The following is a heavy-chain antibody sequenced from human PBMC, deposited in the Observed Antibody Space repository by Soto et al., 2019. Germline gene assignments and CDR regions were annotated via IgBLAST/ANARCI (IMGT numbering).Heavy chain of an antibody. CDR2: IYSGGST. CDR1: GFTVSSNY. J-gene: IGHJ4*02. V-gene: IGHV3-53*04. Sequence: GGSLRLSCAASGFTVSSNYMSWVRQAPGKGLEWVSVIYSGGSTYYADSVKGRFTISRHNSKNTLYLQMNSLRAEDTAVYYCARGGDSSGYYLYFDYWGQGTLVTVSS. D-gene: IGHD3-22*01. CDR3: ARGGDSSGYYLYFDY.